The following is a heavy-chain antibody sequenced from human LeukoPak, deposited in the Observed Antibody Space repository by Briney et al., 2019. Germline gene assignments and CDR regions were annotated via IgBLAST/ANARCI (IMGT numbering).Heavy chain of an antibody. V-gene: IGHV3-53*01. J-gene: IGHJ4*02. Sequence: GGSLRLSCAASGFTVSSNYMSWVRQAPGKGLEWVSVIYSGGSTNYADSVKGRFTISRDNSKNTLYLQMNSLRAEDTAVYYCAREGIAVAGTSMDYWGQGTLVTVSS. CDR1: GFTVSSNY. CDR3: AREGIAVAGTSMDY. CDR2: IYSGGST. D-gene: IGHD6-19*01.